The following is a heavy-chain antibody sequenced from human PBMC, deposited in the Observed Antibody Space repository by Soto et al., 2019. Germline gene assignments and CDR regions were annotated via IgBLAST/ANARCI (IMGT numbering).Heavy chain of an antibody. CDR3: AGRCRWGDCSYYCGSGMDV. J-gene: IGHJ6*02. CDR1: GYSFTTYW. CDR2: IDPRDSYT. D-gene: IGHD2-21*02. V-gene: IGHV5-10-1*01. Sequence: EVQLVQSGAEVKKPGESLRISCKGSGYSFTTYWINWLRQMPGKGLEWMGGIDPRDSYTNYSPSFQGHVTISADKSISTAYLQWSSLKSSDTTMYYCAGRCRWGDCSYYCGSGMDVWGQGTTVTVSS.